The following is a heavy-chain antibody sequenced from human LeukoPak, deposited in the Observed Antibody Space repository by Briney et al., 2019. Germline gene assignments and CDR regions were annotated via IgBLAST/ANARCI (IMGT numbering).Heavy chain of an antibody. Sequence: NPSETLSLTCTVSGGSISTYYWNWIRQPPGKGLEWIGEINHSGSTNYNPSLKSRVTMSVDTFKNQFSLTLSSVTAADTAVYYCARVQDFETRGYYLGYWGHGTLVTVSS. CDR2: INHSGST. CDR3: ARVQDFETRGYYLGY. V-gene: IGHV4-34*01. J-gene: IGHJ4*01. D-gene: IGHD3-22*01. CDR1: GGSISTYY.